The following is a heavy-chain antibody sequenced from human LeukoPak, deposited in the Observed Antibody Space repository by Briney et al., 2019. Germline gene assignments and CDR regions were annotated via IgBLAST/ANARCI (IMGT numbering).Heavy chain of an antibody. CDR3: AKDAVRGGSIRFDY. CDR2: ISSGSSTI. J-gene: IGHJ4*02. CDR1: GFTFSTYA. Sequence: PGGSLRLSCAASGFTFSTYALNWVRQAPGKGLQWISYISSGSSTIYYADSVKGRFTISRDNAKNTLYLQMNSLRAEDTAVYYCAKDAVRGGSIRFDYWGQGALVTVSS. V-gene: IGHV3-48*01. D-gene: IGHD3-16*01.